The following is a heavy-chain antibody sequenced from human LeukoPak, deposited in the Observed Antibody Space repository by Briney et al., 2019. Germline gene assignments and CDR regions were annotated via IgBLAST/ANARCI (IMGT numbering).Heavy chain of an antibody. CDR2: ISSSSSYI. Sequence: GGSLRLSCAASGFAFSSYSMNWVRQAPGKGLEWVSSISSSSSYIYYADSVEGRFTISRDNAKNSLYLQMNSLRAEDTAVYYCARDFRFNIDYWGQGTLVTVSS. J-gene: IGHJ4*02. CDR1: GFAFSSYS. V-gene: IGHV3-21*01. CDR3: ARDFRFNIDY. D-gene: IGHD2/OR15-2a*01.